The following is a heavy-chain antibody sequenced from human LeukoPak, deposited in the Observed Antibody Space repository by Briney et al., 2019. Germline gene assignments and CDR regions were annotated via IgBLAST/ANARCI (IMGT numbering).Heavy chain of an antibody. CDR1: GYTFTSYG. J-gene: IGHJ4*02. Sequence: ASVKVSCKASGYTFTSYGISWVRQAPGQGLGWMGWISAYNGNTNYAQKLQGRVTMTTDTSTSTAYMEQRSLRSDDTAVYYCARDRVVVTASHFDYWGQGTLVTVSS. CDR3: ARDRVVVTASHFDY. V-gene: IGHV1-18*01. CDR2: ISAYNGNT. D-gene: IGHD2-21*02.